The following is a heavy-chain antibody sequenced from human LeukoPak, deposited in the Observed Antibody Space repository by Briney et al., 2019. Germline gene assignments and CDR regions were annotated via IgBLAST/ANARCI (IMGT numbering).Heavy chain of an antibody. V-gene: IGHV4-34*01. J-gene: IGHJ5*02. D-gene: IGHD6-19*01. CDR1: GGSFSGYY. CDR2: INHSGST. CDR3: ARAGYSSGWYIPGWFDP. Sequence: SETLSLTCAVYGGSFSGYYWSWIRQPPGKGLEWIGEINHSGSTNYNPSLKSRVTTSVDTSKNQFSLKLSSVTAADTAVYYCARAGYSSGWYIPGWFDPWGQGTLVTVSS.